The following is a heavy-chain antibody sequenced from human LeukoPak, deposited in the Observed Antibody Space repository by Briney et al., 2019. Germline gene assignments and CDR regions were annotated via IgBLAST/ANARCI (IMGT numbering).Heavy chain of an antibody. CDR3: ARDKYSSGWVDY. D-gene: IGHD6-19*01. Sequence: GGSLRLSCAASGSTFSSYWMSWVRQAPGKGLEWVANIKQDGSEKYYVDSVKGRFTISRDNAKNSLYLQMNSLRAEDTAVYYCARDKYSSGWVDYWGQGTLVTVSS. CDR1: GSTFSSYW. CDR2: IKQDGSEK. J-gene: IGHJ4*02. V-gene: IGHV3-7*01.